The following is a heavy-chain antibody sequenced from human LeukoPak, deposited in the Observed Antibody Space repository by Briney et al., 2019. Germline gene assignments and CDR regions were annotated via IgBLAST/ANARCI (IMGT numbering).Heavy chain of an antibody. V-gene: IGHV3-7*01. CDR1: GFTFSSYW. D-gene: IGHD1-1*01. Sequence: GGSLRLSCAASGFTFSSYWMSWVRQAPGKWLEWVANIGQDGSEKYYVDSVKGRLTISRDNAKNSLYLQMNSLRAEDTAVYYCARVSWFPGTSYYYMDVWGKGTTVTVSS. CDR3: ARVSWFPGTSYYYMDV. CDR2: IGQDGSEK. J-gene: IGHJ6*03.